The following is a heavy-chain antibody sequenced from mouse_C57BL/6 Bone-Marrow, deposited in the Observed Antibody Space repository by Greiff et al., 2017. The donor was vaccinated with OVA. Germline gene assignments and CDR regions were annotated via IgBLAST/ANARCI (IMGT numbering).Heavy chain of an antibody. CDR2: IHPNSGST. D-gene: IGHD2-2*01. V-gene: IGHV1-64*01. J-gene: IGHJ3*01. Sequence: QVQLKQPGAELVKPGASVKLSCKASGYTFTSYWMHWVKQRPGQGLEWIGMIHPNSGSTNYNEKFKSKATLTVDKSSSTAYMQLSSLTSEDSAVYYCARDGYDDPFAYWGQGTLVTVSA. CDR1: GYTFTSYW. CDR3: ARDGYDDPFAY.